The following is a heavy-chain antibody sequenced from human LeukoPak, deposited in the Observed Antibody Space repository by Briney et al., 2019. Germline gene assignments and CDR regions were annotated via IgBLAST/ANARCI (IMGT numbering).Heavy chain of an antibody. Sequence: GGSLRLSCAASGFTSGSYWMSWVRQAPGKGLEWVANINEDGSEKYHVDSVKVRFTISRDNAKNSLYLQMDSLTAADTAVYYCARASDVGTIDYWGQGTLVTVSS. CDR2: INEDGSEK. J-gene: IGHJ4*02. CDR1: GFTSGSYW. V-gene: IGHV3-7*04. D-gene: IGHD7-27*01. CDR3: ARASDVGTIDY.